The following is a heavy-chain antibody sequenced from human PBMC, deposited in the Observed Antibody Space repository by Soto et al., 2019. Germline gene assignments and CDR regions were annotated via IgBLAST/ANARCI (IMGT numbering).Heavy chain of an antibody. CDR1: GFTFSSYA. CDR2: ISGSGGST. V-gene: IGHV3-23*01. D-gene: IGHD3-10*01. Sequence: GGSLRLSCAASGFTFSSYAMSWVRQAPGKGLEWVSAISGSGGSTYYADSVKGRFTISRDNSKNTLYLQMNSLRAEDTAVYYCAKAHHVLWSHYFYGMDVWGQGTTVTVSS. J-gene: IGHJ6*02. CDR3: AKAHHVLWSHYFYGMDV.